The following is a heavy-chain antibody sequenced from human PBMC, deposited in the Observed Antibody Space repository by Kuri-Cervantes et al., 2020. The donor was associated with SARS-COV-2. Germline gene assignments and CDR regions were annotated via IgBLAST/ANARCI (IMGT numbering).Heavy chain of an antibody. CDR1: GYSFTSYW. CDR3: ARHDLGDSGSDYMDV. CDR2: IYPGDSDT. D-gene: IGHD3-10*01. J-gene: IGHJ6*03. Sequence: KVSCKGSGYSFTSYWIGWVRQMPGKGLEWMGIIYPGDSDTRYSRSLQGQVTISADTSINTAYLQWSSLRASDTAMYYCARHDLGDSGSDYMDVWGRGTTVTVSS. V-gene: IGHV5-51*01.